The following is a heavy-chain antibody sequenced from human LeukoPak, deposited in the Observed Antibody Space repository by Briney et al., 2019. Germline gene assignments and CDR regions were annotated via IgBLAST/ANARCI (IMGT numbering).Heavy chain of an antibody. CDR3: ARHLPPVWWFDP. J-gene: IGHJ5*02. V-gene: IGHV4-39*01. CDR2: IYYSGST. CDR1: SGSISTSNYY. Sequence: SETLSLTCTVSSGSISTSNYYWGWIRQPPGKGLEWIGSIYYSGSTYYNPSLKSPVTISVDTSKNQFSLKPSSVTAADTAVYYCARHLPPVWWFDPWGQGTLVTVSS.